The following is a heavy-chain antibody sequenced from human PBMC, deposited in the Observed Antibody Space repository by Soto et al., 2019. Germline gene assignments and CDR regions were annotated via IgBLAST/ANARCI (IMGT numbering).Heavy chain of an antibody. J-gene: IGHJ5*01. CDR3: ARVGYYDSSGTNNWFDP. CDR1: GYSISSGYY. D-gene: IGHD3-22*01. V-gene: IGHV4-38-2*01. CDR2: IYHSGST. Sequence: SETLSLTCAVSGYSISSGYYWGWIRQPPGKGLEWIGSIYHSGSTYYNPSLKSRVTISVDTSKNQFSLKLSSVTAADTAVYYCARVGYYDSSGTNNWFDPWGQGTTVTVSS.